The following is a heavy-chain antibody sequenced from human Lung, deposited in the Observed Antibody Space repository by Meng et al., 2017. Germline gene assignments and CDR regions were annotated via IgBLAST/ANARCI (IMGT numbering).Heavy chain of an antibody. CDR1: GYTFPAYW. CDR3: ARDEDISAAGKLFGDY. J-gene: IGHJ4*02. D-gene: IGHD6-13*01. CDR2: INPKSGDT. V-gene: IGHV1-2*06. Sequence: QVQLVQSWGEGKKPGAAVKVSSKASGYTFPAYWLHWVRRAPGQGLEWMGRINPKSGDTHYAQRFQGRVTMTGDTSISTAYMELSGLRSDDTAMYYCARDEDISAAGKLFGDYWGQGTLVTASS.